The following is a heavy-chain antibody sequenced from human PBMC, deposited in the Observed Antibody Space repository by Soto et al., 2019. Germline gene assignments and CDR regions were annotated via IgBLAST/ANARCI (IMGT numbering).Heavy chain of an antibody. V-gene: IGHV3-53*01. J-gene: IGHJ6*02. D-gene: IGHD1-26*01. CDR1: GFTVGGDY. Sequence: QLVESGGGLIQPGGSLRLSCAASGFTVGGDYISWVRQAPGKGLEWVSIMYTDGGTFYADSVRGRFTFSRDDSKNTLYLQMSSLSAEDTAVYFCARVLLRGGLDVWGQGTTVTVSS. CDR2: MYTDGGT. CDR3: ARVLLRGGLDV.